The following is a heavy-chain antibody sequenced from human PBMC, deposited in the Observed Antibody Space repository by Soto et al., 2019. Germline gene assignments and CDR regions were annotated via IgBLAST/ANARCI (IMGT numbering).Heavy chain of an antibody. J-gene: IGHJ4*02. CDR3: ARDDYYDSSGYIPFDY. V-gene: IGHV1-69*04. Sequence: SVKVSCKASGGTFSSYTSSWVRQAPGQGLEWMGRIIPILGIANYAQKFQGRVTITADKSTSTAYMELSSLRSEDTAVYYCARDDYYDSSGYIPFDYWGQGTLVTVSS. CDR1: GGTFSSYT. CDR2: IIPILGIA. D-gene: IGHD3-22*01.